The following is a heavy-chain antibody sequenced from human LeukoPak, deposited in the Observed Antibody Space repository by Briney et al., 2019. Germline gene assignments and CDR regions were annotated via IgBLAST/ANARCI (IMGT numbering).Heavy chain of an antibody. V-gene: IGHV4-31*01. CDR1: GGSISSGGYY. J-gene: IGHJ5*02. CDR3: ARVVTSSTNWFDP. D-gene: IGHD4-11*01. CDR2: IYYSGST. Sequence: SETLSLTCTVSGGSISSGGYYWSWIRQHPGKGLEWIGYIYYSGSTYYNPSLKSQVTISVDTSKNQFSLKLSSVTAADTAVYYCARVVTSSTNWFDPWGQGTLVTVSS.